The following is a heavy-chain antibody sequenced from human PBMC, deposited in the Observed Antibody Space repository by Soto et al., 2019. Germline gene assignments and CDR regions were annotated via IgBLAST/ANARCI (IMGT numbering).Heavy chain of an antibody. CDR3: ARIHYYYYYGMDV. CDR2: IGTAGDT. V-gene: IGHV3-13*01. CDR1: GFTFSSYD. J-gene: IGHJ6*02. Sequence: GGSLRLSCAASGFTFSSYDMHWVRQATGKGLEWVSAIGTAGDTYHPGSVKGRFTISRENAKNSLYLQMNSLRAEDTAVYYCARIHYYYYYGMDVWGQGTTVTVSS.